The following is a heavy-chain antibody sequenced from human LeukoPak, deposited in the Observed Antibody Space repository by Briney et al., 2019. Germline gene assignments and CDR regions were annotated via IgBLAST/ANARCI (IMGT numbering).Heavy chain of an antibody. CDR1: GGSISSSSYY. CDR2: INHSGST. Sequence: SETLSLTCTVSGGSISSSSYYWSWIRQPPGKGLEWIGEINHSGSTNYNPSLKSRVTISVDTSKNQFSLKLSSVTAADTAVYYCARYRSSWYFDYWGQGTLVTVSS. V-gene: IGHV4-39*07. D-gene: IGHD6-13*01. J-gene: IGHJ4*02. CDR3: ARYRSSWYFDY.